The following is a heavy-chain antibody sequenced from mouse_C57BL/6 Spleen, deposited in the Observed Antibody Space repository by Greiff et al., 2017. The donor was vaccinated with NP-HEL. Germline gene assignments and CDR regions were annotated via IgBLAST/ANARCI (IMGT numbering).Heavy chain of an antibody. Sequence: VQLQQSGAELVRPGASVKLSCTASGFNIKDDYMHWVKQRPEQGLEWIGWIDPENGDTEYASKFQGKATITADTSSNTAYLQLSSLTSEDTAVYYCTTDYYSNYRAGFAYWGQGTLVTVSA. V-gene: IGHV14-4*01. J-gene: IGHJ3*01. D-gene: IGHD2-5*01. CDR1: GFNIKDDY. CDR2: IDPENGDT. CDR3: TTDYYSNYRAGFAY.